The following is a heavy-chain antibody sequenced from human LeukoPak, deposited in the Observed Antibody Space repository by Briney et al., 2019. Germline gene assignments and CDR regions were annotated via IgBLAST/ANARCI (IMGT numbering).Heavy chain of an antibody. Sequence: GESLKISCKGSGYSFTSYWIGWVRQMPGKGLEWMGIIYPGDSDTRYSPSFQGQVTISADKSISTAYLQWSSLKASDTAMYYCARQPPEYCSGGSCYLGYMDVWGKGTTVTVSS. CDR2: IYPGDSDT. CDR3: ARQPPEYCSGGSCYLGYMDV. CDR1: GYSFTSYW. J-gene: IGHJ6*03. V-gene: IGHV5-51*01. D-gene: IGHD2-15*01.